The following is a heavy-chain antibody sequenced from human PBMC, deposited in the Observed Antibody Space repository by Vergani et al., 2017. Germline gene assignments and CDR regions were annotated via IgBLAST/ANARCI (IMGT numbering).Heavy chain of an antibody. Sequence: QVQLPQWGAGLLKPSETLSLTCAVYGGSFSGYYWSWIRQPPGKGLEWIGEINHSGSTNYNPSLKSRVTISVDTSKNQFSLKLSSVTAADTAVYYCARGSGRGGFDYWGQGTLVTVSS. D-gene: IGHD6-19*01. V-gene: IGHV4-34*01. CDR3: ARGSGRGGFDY. CDR1: GGSFSGYY. CDR2: INHSGST. J-gene: IGHJ4*02.